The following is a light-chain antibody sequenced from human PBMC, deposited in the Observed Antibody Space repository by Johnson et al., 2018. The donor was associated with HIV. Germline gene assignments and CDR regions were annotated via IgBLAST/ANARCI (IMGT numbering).Light chain of an antibody. Sequence: QSVLTQPPSVSAAPGQKVTISCSGSSSNIGNNYLSWYQQLPGTAPKLLIYENNRRPSGIPDRFSGSKSGTSATLGITGLQTGDEGDYCCGSWDNTLSVFVFGAGTKVTVL. CDR3: GSWDNTLSVFV. CDR1: SSNIGNNY. V-gene: IGLV1-51*02. J-gene: IGLJ1*01. CDR2: ENN.